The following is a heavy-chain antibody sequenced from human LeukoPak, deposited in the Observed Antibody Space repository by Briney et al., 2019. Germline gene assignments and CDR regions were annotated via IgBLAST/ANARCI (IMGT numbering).Heavy chain of an antibody. CDR3: ARDSAVTSAFDI. D-gene: IGHD4-17*01. CDR1: GFTFSTYW. Sequence: GGSLRLSCAASGFTFSTYWMSWVRQAPGKGLEWVANIKEDGSEKYYGDSVKGRFTISRDNAKNSLYLQMNSLRAEDTAVNYCARDSAVTSAFDIWGQGTMVTVSS. CDR2: IKEDGSEK. V-gene: IGHV3-7*01. J-gene: IGHJ3*02.